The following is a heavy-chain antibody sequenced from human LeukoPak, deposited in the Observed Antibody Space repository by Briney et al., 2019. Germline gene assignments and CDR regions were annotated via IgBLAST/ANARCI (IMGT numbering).Heavy chain of an antibody. CDR2: ITSTYGAS. CDR3: ARDRTGYGNYYFDS. J-gene: IGHJ4*02. Sequence: SVKVSCKASGDTVRKYAIGWVRQAPGQGLEWIGGITSTYGASNSAQKFQGRVTLTTDESANTAYMELRSLRSQDTAVYYCARDRTGYGNYYFDSWGQGTPVTVSS. D-gene: IGHD5-18*01. V-gene: IGHV1-69*05. CDR1: GDTVRKYA.